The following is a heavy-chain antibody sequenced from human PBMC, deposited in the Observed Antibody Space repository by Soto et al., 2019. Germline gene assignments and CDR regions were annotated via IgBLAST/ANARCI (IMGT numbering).Heavy chain of an antibody. CDR2: ISSGSNTI. D-gene: IGHD3-3*01. CDR3: ARGPHRVSLTVFGVVMDSRNWFDP. CDR1: GFTFNSYS. J-gene: IGHJ5*02. V-gene: IGHV3-48*02. Sequence: PGGSLRLSCAASGFTFNSYSMNWVRQAPGKGLEWVSYISSGSNTIYYADSVKGRFTISRDDAKNSLYLQMNSLRDEDTAVYYCARGPHRVSLTVFGVVMDSRNWFDPWGQGTLVTVSA.